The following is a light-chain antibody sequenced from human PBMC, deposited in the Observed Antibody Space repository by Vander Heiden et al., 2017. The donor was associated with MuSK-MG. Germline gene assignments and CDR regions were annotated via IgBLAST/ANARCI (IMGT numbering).Light chain of an antibody. J-gene: IGLJ1*01. CDR3: CPYAGSSTYV. CDR1: NSDVGKYDL. V-gene: IGLV2-23*02. Sequence: QSALTQPASVSGSPGQSITISCTGSNSDVGKYDLVSWYQQHPGNAHKLLIYEVNKRPSGISDRFSGSKSGNTASPTTSGLQTDVEADYYPCPYAGSSTYVFGSGTKVTVL. CDR2: EVN.